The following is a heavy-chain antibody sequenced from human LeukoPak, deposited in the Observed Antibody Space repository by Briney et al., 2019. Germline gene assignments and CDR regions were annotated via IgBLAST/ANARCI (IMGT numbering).Heavy chain of an antibody. CDR2: ISYDGSNK. D-gene: IGHD3-22*01. J-gene: IGHJ4*02. CDR1: GFTFSSYA. CDR3: ARDRDYDSSGPGDY. Sequence: PGGSLRLSCAASGFTFSSYAVHWVRQAPGKGLEWVAVISYDGSNKYYADSVKGRFTISRDNSKNTLYLQMNSLRAEDTAVYYCARDRDYDSSGPGDYWGQGTLVTVSP. V-gene: IGHV3-30-3*01.